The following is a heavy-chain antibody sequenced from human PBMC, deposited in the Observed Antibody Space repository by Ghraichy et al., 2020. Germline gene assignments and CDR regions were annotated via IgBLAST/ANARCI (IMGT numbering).Heavy chain of an antibody. Sequence: SETLSLTCTVSGGSISSYYWSWIRQPPGKGLEWIGYIYYSGSTNYNPSLKSRVTISVDTSKNQFSLKLSSVTAADTAVYYCASGNYDFWSGYPERFDYWGQGTLVTVSS. J-gene: IGHJ4*02. V-gene: IGHV4-59*01. D-gene: IGHD3-3*01. CDR2: IYYSGST. CDR1: GGSISSYY. CDR3: ASGNYDFWSGYPERFDY.